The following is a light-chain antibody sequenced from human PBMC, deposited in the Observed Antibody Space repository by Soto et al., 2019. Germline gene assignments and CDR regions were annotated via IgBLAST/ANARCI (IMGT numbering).Light chain of an antibody. CDR1: QSVSSSY. CDR2: GTS. Sequence: EIVLTQSPGTLSLSPGERATLSCRASQSVSSSYLAWYQQKPGQAPRLLIYGTSTRATGIPDRFSGSGSGTDFTLTISSLEPEDFAVYYCHQYDKSPWTFGRGIKVEIK. V-gene: IGKV3-20*01. J-gene: IGKJ1*01. CDR3: HQYDKSPWT.